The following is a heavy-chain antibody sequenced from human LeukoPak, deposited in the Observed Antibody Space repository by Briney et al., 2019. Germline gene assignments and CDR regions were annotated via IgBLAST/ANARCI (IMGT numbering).Heavy chain of an antibody. D-gene: IGHD1-26*01. CDR2: ISSSSSYI. Sequence: GGSLRLSCAASGFTFSSYSMNWVRQAPGKGLEWVSSISSSSSYIYYADSVKGRFTISRDNAKNSLYLQMNSLRAEDMALYYCAKGRGSLGGYFDYWGQGTLVTVSS. CDR1: GFTFSSYS. CDR3: AKGRGSLGGYFDY. V-gene: IGHV3-21*04. J-gene: IGHJ4*02.